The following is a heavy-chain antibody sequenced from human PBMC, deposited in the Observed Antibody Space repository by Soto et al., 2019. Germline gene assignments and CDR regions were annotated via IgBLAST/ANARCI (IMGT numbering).Heavy chain of an antibody. J-gene: IGHJ6*02. Sequence: GESLKISCKGSGYSFTSYWISWVRQMPGKGLEWMGRIDPSDSYTNYSPSFQGHVTISADKSISTAYLQWSSLKASDTAMYYCARQGGVDMATVYGMDVWGQGTAVTVSS. CDR2: IDPSDSYT. CDR3: ARQGGVDMATVYGMDV. D-gene: IGHD4-4*01. V-gene: IGHV5-10-1*01. CDR1: GYSFTSYW.